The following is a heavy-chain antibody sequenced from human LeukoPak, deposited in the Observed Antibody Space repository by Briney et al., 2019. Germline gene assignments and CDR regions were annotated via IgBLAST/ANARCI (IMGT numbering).Heavy chain of an antibody. CDR1: GYTFTSYP. V-gene: IGHV1-3*01. CDR3: ARGLRHAEVVTAIDTQNYFDY. Sequence: GASVKVSCKASGYTFTSYPIHWVRQAPGQRLQWMGWINADSGDAKYSQEFQNRVTITRDTSTSTAYMELRSLRSDDTAVYYCARGLRHAEVVTAIDTQNYFDYWGQGTLVTVSS. D-gene: IGHD2-21*02. J-gene: IGHJ4*02. CDR2: INADSGDA.